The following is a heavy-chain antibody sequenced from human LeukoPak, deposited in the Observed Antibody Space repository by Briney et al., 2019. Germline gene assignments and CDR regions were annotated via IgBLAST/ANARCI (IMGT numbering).Heavy chain of an antibody. CDR3: ARGYCSGGSCYRLDY. CDR2: ISVYNGNT. CDR1: GYTFTSYY. J-gene: IGHJ4*02. D-gene: IGHD2-15*01. V-gene: IGHV1-18*04. Sequence: GASVKVSCKASGYTFTSYYMHWVRQAPGQGLEWMGWISVYNGNTDYAQKLQGRVTMTTDTSTSTAYMELRTLRSDDTAVYYCARGYCSGGSCYRLDYWGQGTLVTVSS.